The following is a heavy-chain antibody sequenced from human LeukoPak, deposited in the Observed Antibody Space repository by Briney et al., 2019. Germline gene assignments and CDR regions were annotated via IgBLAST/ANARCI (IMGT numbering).Heavy chain of an antibody. D-gene: IGHD4-11*01. Sequence: GGPLRLSCTASGLIFRNYAMTWVRQAPRKGLEWVSTISGDGTETFYADSVKGRFTISRDNSKNTHYLQMSSLRAEDTGIYYCAKGGHYSFFDYWGQGTLVTVSS. CDR1: GLIFRNYA. J-gene: IGHJ4*02. CDR2: ISGDGTET. CDR3: AKGGHYSFFDY. V-gene: IGHV3-23*01.